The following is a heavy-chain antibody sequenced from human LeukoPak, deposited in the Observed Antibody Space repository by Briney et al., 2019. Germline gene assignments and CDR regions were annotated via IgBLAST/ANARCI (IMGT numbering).Heavy chain of an antibody. J-gene: IGHJ5*02. D-gene: IGHD5-18*01. CDR1: GGSISSGGYY. CDR3: ARGGGYSYRRALGWFDP. Sequence: SETLSLPCTVSGGSISSGGYYWSWIRQHPGTGLEWFGYIYYSGSTYYNPSLKSRVTISVDTSKNQFSLKLSSVTAADTAVYYCARGGGYSYRRALGWFDPWGQGTLVTVSS. CDR2: IYYSGST. V-gene: IGHV4-31*03.